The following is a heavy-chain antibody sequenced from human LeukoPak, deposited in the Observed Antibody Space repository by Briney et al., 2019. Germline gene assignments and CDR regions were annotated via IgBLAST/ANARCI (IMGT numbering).Heavy chain of an antibody. D-gene: IGHD1-26*01. V-gene: IGHV1-69*13. CDR3: ARGGVGGATLFDY. CDR2: IIPIFGTA. J-gene: IGHJ4*02. Sequence: ASVKVSCKASGGTFSSYAISWVRQAPGQGLEWMGGIIPIFGTANYAQKFQGRVTITADESTSTAYMELSSLRSEDTAVYCCARGGVGGATLFDYWGQGTLVTVSS. CDR1: GGTFSSYA.